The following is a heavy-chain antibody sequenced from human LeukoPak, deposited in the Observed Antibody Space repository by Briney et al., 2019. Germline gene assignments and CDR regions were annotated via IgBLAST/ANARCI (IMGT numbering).Heavy chain of an antibody. V-gene: IGHV1-2*02. J-gene: IGHJ6*02. Sequence: GASVKVSCKASGYTFTGYYMHWVRQAPGQGLEWMGWINPNSGGTNYAQKFQGRVTMTRDTSISTAYMELSRLRSDDTAVYYCARDRTRRWFGESHYGMDVWGQGTTVTVPS. CDR2: INPNSGGT. CDR1: GYTFTGYY. CDR3: ARDRTRRWFGESHYGMDV. D-gene: IGHD3-10*01.